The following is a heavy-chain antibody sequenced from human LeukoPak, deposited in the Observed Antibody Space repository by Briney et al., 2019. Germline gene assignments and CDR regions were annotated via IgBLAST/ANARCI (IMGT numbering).Heavy chain of an antibody. CDR2: MKSKDAGGTT. CDR3: TTVSYCGGDCSEYFQH. D-gene: IGHD2-21*02. Sequence: PGGCLRLSCAASGFNFNNAWMSWVRQAPGKGLEWVGRMKSKDAGGTTDYAAPVKGRFTISRDDSKNTLYLQMNSLKTEDTAVYYCTTVSYCGGDCSEYFQHWGHGTLVTVSS. J-gene: IGHJ1*01. CDR1: GFNFNNAW. V-gene: IGHV3-15*01.